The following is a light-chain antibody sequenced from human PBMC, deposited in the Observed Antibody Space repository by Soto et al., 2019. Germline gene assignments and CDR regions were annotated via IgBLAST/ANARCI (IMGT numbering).Light chain of an antibody. CDR1: QSVSNSY. J-gene: IGKJ4*01. CDR2: AAS. Sequence: EIVLTQSPGTLSLSPGERATLSCRASQSVSNSYLAWYQQKPGQAPRLLIYAASSRDTGIPDRFSGSGSGTDFTLTISRLEPEDFAVYYCQQYGSSPFTFGGGTKVEIK. CDR3: QQYGSSPFT. V-gene: IGKV3-20*01.